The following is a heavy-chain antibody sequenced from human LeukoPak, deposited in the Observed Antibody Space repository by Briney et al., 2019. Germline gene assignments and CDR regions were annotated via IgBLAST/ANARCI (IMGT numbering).Heavy chain of an antibody. J-gene: IGHJ4*02. D-gene: IGHD2-2*01. Sequence: SGTLSLTCTVSGGSISSGSYYWSWIRQPAGKGLEWIGRIYTSGSTNYNPSLKSRVTISVDTSKNQFSLKLSSVTAADTAVYYCARDKLGYCSSTSCATRGFDYWGQGTLVTVSS. CDR2: IYTSGST. CDR3: ARDKLGYCSSTSCATRGFDY. CDR1: GGSISSGSYY. V-gene: IGHV4-61*02.